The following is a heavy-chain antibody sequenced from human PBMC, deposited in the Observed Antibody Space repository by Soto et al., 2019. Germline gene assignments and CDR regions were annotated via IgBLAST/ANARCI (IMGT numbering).Heavy chain of an antibody. CDR2: INPNSGGT. J-gene: IGHJ4*02. V-gene: IGHV1-2*04. CDR3: AGPHTSGWYVPVDY. CDR1: GYTFTGYY. Sequence: ASVKVSGKASGYTFTGYYMHWVRQAPGQGLEWMGWINPNSGGTNYAQKFQGWVTMTRDTSISTAYMELSRLRSDDTAVYYGAGPHTSGWYVPVDYWGQGTRVSVSS. D-gene: IGHD6-19*01.